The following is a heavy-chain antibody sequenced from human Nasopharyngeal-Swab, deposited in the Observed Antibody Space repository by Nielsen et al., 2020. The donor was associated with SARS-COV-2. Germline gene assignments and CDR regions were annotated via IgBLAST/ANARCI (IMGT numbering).Heavy chain of an antibody. D-gene: IGHD5-24*01. J-gene: IGHJ4*02. V-gene: IGHV3-53*01. CDR2: IYPGGST. CDR3: ARVLDGYNGFDY. CDR1: GLSVSSNY. Sequence: GGSLRLSYAASGLSVSSNYMSWVRQAPGKGLEWVSIIYPGGSTYYADSVKGRFTISRDSSRNTLYLQMNSLTAEDTAVYYCARVLDGYNGFDYWGQGTLVTVSS.